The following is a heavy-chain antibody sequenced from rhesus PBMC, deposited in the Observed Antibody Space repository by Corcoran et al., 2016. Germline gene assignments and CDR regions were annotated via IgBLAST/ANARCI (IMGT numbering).Heavy chain of an antibody. D-gene: IGHD5-36*01. Sequence: QLLLQESGPGLVKPSETLSVTCAVSGGSISSSYWSWIRQAPGKGLDWIGYIYVSGSSTNYNPSLKSRVTLSVDTSKSQLSLKLSSVTAADTAVYYCASAQDIAGSRYFDYWGQGVLVTVSS. CDR3: ASAQDIAGSRYFDY. J-gene: IGHJ4*01. V-gene: IGHV4-169*02. CDR1: GGSISSSY. CDR2: IYVSGSST.